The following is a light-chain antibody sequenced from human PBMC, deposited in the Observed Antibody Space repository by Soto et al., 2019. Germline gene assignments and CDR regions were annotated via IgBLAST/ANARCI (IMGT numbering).Light chain of an antibody. CDR2: GAS. CDR1: QSFSSTF. J-gene: IGKJ1*01. Sequence: EILLTQSPDSLSLSPGDRATLSCRASQSFSSTFFAWYQQKPGQAPRLLIYGASSRATGIPDRFSGSGSGTYFTLTISRLEPEDFAVYYCQQYASSGTFGQGTKVEIK. V-gene: IGKV3-20*01. CDR3: QQYASSGT.